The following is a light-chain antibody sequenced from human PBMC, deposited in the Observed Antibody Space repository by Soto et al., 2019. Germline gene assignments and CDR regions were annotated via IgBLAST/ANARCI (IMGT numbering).Light chain of an antibody. CDR2: DAS. CDR1: QSVSSY. Sequence: DIVFTQSPGTLSLSPGGRAILSCRASQSVSSYLAWYQQKPGQAPRLLIYDASNRATGIPARFSGSGSGTDFTLTISSLEPEDFAVYYCQQRSNWPPWTFGQGTKVDIK. J-gene: IGKJ1*01. V-gene: IGKV3-11*01. CDR3: QQRSNWPPWT.